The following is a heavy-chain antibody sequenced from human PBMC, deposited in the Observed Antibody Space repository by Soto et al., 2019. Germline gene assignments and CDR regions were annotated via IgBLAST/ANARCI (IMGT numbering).Heavy chain of an antibody. D-gene: IGHD3-22*01. CDR1: GFSFSNYI. Sequence: GGSLRLSCAASGFSFSNYIMAWVRQAPEKGLEWVSGISGSGGTTYYADSVKGRFTISRENSKNKLYLQMNGLRAEDMAVYYCAKGSGFESSGSYRRGDYFDYWGRGALVTVSS. CDR3: AKGSGFESSGSYRRGDYFDY. V-gene: IGHV3-23*01. CDR2: ISGSGGTT. J-gene: IGHJ4*02.